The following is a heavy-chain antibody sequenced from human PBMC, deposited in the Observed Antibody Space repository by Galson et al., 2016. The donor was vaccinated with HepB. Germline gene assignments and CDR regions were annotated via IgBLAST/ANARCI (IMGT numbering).Heavy chain of an antibody. CDR3: AKSDILAGYSAFDY. CDR1: GFTLSNYY. D-gene: IGHD3-9*01. V-gene: IGHV3-11*01. J-gene: IGHJ4*02. Sequence: SLRLSCAASGFTLSNYYMSWIRQAPGKGLEWVSYIGSIGTTITIHYADSVRGRFTISRDNAKNSLYLQMNSLRDEDTAVYYCAKSDILAGYSAFDYWGQGTLVTVSS. CDR2: IGSIGTTI.